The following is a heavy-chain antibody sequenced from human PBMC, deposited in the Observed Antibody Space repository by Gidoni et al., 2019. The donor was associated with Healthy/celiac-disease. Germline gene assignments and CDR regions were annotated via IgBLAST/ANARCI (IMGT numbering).Heavy chain of an antibody. D-gene: IGHD3-10*01. J-gene: IGHJ6*03. CDR2: INPSGGST. V-gene: IGHV1-46*01. CDR3: ARESYYGSGSPRYYYYMDV. CDR1: GYTFTSYY. Sequence: QVQLVQSGAEVKKPGASVKVSCKASGYTFTSYYMHWVRQAPGQGLEWMGIINPSGGSTSYAQKFQGRVTMTRDTSTSTVYMELSSLRSEDTAVYYCARESYYGSGSPRYYYYMDVWGKGTTVTVSS.